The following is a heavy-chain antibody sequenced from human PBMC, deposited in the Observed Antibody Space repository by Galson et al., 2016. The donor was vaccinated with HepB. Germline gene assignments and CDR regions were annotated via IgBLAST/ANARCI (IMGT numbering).Heavy chain of an antibody. V-gene: IGHV3-23*01. D-gene: IGHD5-12*01. Sequence: LRLSCAASGFIFSRYGVAWARQAPGKGLEWVSLISADGGSTHYADSLKGRFTISRDNAKNTLYLQMNRLRAEDTAVYFCVKGRSGGGYYSFYYWGQGALVTVSS. CDR2: ISADGGST. J-gene: IGHJ4*02. CDR1: GFIFSRYG. CDR3: VKGRSGGGYYSFYY.